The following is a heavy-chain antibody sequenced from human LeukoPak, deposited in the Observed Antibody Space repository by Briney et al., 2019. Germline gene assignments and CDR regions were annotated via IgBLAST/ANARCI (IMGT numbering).Heavy chain of an antibody. D-gene: IGHD3-22*01. CDR3: AKAGYYDSSGYSDY. Sequence: PGGSLRLSCAASGFIFSSYAMSWVRQAPGKGLEWVSTISGSGGSTYYADSVKGRFTISRDNSKNTVYLQMNSLRAEDTAVYYCAKAGYYDSSGYSDYWGQGTLVTVSS. V-gene: IGHV3-23*01. J-gene: IGHJ4*02. CDR2: ISGSGGST. CDR1: GFIFSSYA.